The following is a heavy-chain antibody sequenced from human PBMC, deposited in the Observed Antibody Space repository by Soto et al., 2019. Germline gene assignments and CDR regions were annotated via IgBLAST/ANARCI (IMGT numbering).Heavy chain of an antibody. CDR1: GFTFSSYA. CDR3: ASAAREYYYYGMDV. J-gene: IGHJ6*02. Sequence: EVQLVESGGGLVQPGGSLRLSCAASGFTFSSYAMSWVRQAPGKGLEWVSGISGSGGSTNYADSVKGRFTISRDNSKNTLYLQMNSLRAEDTAVYYCASAAREYYYYGMDVWGQGTTVTVSS. V-gene: IGHV3-23*04. CDR2: ISGSGGST.